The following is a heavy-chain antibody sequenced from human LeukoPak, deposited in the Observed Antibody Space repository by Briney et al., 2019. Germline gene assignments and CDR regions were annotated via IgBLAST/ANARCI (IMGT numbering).Heavy chain of an antibody. Sequence: PGGSLRLSCAASGFTFSSYWMSWVRQAPGKGLEWVANIKQDGSEKYYVDSVKGRFTISRDNAKNSLYLQMNSLRAEDTAVYYCARVDYGDYVAAVDIWGQGTMVTV. CDR1: GFTFSSYW. D-gene: IGHD4-17*01. V-gene: IGHV3-7*04. J-gene: IGHJ3*02. CDR3: ARVDYGDYVAAVDI. CDR2: IKQDGSEK.